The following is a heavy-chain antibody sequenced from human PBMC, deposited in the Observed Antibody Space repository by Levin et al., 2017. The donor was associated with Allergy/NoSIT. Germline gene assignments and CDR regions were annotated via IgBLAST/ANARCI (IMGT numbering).Heavy chain of an antibody. CDR2: IFPSDSDT. J-gene: IGHJ4*02. Sequence: PGESLKISYQASGYSFTSYWFGWVRQRPGKGLEWMGLIFPSDSDTRVSPSFQGQIIMSVDKSINTAYLQWSSLKASDSAMYYCARRDSDGSNSFDYWGQGTLVTVSS. CDR3: ARRDSDGSNSFDY. D-gene: IGHD4-23*01. V-gene: IGHV5-51*01. CDR1: GYSFTSYW.